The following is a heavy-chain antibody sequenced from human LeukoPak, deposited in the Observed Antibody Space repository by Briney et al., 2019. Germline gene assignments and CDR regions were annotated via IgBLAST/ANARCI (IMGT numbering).Heavy chain of an antibody. CDR2: IYYNGRP. Sequence: PSETLSLTCTVSGGSIRGYYWGWIRQPPGKRLESIGHIYYNGRPNYNPSLNSRVTMSVDTSTSQLSLKLSSVDAADTAVYYCARFFGSQLRSGYYYYMDVWGKGTTVTISS. J-gene: IGHJ6*03. D-gene: IGHD3-10*01. CDR1: GGSIRGYY. CDR3: ARFFGSQLRSGYYYYMDV. V-gene: IGHV4-59*01.